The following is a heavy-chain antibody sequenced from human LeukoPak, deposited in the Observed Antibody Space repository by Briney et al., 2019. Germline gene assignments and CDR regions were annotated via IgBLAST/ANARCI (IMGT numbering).Heavy chain of an antibody. CDR3: ARTVVAAGFDP. D-gene: IGHD2-15*01. J-gene: IGHJ5*02. CDR1: GYSISNSYY. Sequence: SETLSLTCTVSGYSISNSYYWGWVRRPPERGLEWIGSIYHSGITYYNSSLRNRVSVSVDTSKNQFSLKLISVTAADTAVYYCARTVVAAGFDPWGQGTLVTVSS. V-gene: IGHV4-38-2*02. CDR2: IYHSGIT.